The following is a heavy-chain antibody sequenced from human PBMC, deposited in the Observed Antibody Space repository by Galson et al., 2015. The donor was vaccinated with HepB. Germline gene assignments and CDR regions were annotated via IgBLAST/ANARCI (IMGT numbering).Heavy chain of an antibody. CDR1: GYTFSTYS. J-gene: IGHJ5*02. Sequence: SVKVSCKVSGYTFSTYSVTWVRQAPGQGLEWMGWISAYNRKTNYAQKFQGRVSMTTDTSTSTVYMERRRLRSDDTAIYYCARGALVVGVAATLNNWFDPWGQGTLVTVSS. V-gene: IGHV1-18*01. CDR2: ISAYNRKT. D-gene: IGHD2-15*01. CDR3: ARGALVVGVAATLNNWFDP.